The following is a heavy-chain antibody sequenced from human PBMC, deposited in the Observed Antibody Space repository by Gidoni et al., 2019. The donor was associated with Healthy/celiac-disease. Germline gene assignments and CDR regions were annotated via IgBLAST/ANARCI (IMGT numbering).Heavy chain of an antibody. J-gene: IGHJ4*02. CDR1: GFTFRDYY. D-gene: IGHD3-22*01. CDR2: ISSSSSYT. Sequence: QVQLVESGGGLVKPGGSLRLSCAASGFTFRDYYMSWIRQAPGKGLEWVSYISSSSSYTNYADSVKGRFTISRDNAKNSLYLQMNSLRAEDTAVYYCARDHPRDYYDSSGDDYWGQGTLVTVSS. V-gene: IGHV3-11*06. CDR3: ARDHPRDYYDSSGDDY.